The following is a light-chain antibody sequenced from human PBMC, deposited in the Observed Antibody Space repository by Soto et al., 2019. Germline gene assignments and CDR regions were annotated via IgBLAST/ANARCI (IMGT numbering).Light chain of an antibody. CDR1: QSVSNY. CDR2: AAS. V-gene: IGKV1-39*01. CDR3: QQSYNTPMYT. J-gene: IGKJ2*01. Sequence: DIQMTQSPSSLSASVGDRVTITCRAGQSVSNYLNWYQQKPGKAPKLLIYAASSLQSGVPSRFSGSGSGTDFTLTISSLQPEDFATYYCQQSYNTPMYTFGQGTKLEIK.